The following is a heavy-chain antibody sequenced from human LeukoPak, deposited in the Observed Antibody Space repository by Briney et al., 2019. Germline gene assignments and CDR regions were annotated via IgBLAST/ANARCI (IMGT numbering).Heavy chain of an antibody. J-gene: IGHJ4*02. CDR2: ISGSGSNT. V-gene: IGHV3-23*01. Sequence: GGSLRPSCAASGFSFGSNAMSWVRQAPGKGLEWVSGISGSGSNTQYAESVRGRFTISRDNSKNTLYLQMNSLRAEDTALYNCVRDAGALLDTAALDYWGQGTLVTVSS. D-gene: IGHD5-18*01. CDR1: GFSFGSNA. CDR3: VRDAGALLDTAALDY.